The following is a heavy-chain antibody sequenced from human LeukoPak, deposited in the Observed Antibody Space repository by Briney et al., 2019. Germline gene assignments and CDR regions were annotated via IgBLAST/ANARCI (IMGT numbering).Heavy chain of an antibody. CDR2: ISGNAGTT. CDR3: GKVGLSWGFGDY. V-gene: IGHV3-23*01. J-gene: IGHJ4*02. Sequence: GGSLRLSCAASGFTLRSYGVHWVRQAPGKGLEWVSFISGNAGTTYYADSVKGRLTISRDNSKNTLFLQMNSVRAEDTAVYYCGKVGLSWGFGDYWGQGTLVTVSS. D-gene: IGHD2-8*02. CDR1: GFTLRSYG.